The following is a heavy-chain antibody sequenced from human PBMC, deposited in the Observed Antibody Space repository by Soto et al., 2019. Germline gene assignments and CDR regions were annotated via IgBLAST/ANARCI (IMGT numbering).Heavy chain of an antibody. CDR1: GGSISSSY. CDR3: ARDGYYGSGSRRYFDY. Sequence: QVQLQESGPGLVEPSETLSLSCTVSGGSISSSYWSWIRQPPGKGLEWIGYIHYNGNTHYNPSLKSRVTVSVDTSKNQFSLNLSSVRAADTAVYYCARDGYYGSGSRRYFDYWGQGTLVTVSS. D-gene: IGHD3-10*01. CDR2: IHYNGNT. V-gene: IGHV4-59*01. J-gene: IGHJ4*02.